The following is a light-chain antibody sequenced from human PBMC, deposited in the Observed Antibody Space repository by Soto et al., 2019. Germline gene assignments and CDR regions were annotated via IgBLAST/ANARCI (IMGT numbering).Light chain of an antibody. V-gene: IGKV3-15*01. CDR2: SAS. J-gene: IGKJ5*01. CDR1: QTVGNS. CDR3: QQYNHWPPIT. Sequence: ETVLTQSPDTLSVSPGDRATLSCRASQTVGNSLAWYQQKPGQAPSLLLHSASTRATGVPVRFSGSGFGTEFTLTISSLQSEDSAIYYCQQYNHWPPITFGPGARPEIK.